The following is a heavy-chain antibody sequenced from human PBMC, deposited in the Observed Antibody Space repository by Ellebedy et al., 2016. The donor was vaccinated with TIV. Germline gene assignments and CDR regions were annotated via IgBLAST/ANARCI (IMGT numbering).Heavy chain of an antibody. CDR1: GGSISSYY. CDR2: IYYSGST. CDR3: AKTPRDILTGWGAFDI. D-gene: IGHD3-9*01. V-gene: IGHV4-59*01. J-gene: IGHJ3*02. Sequence: MPSETLSLTCTVSGGSISSYYWSWIRQPPGKGLEWIGYIYYSGSTNYNPSLESRVTISLDTSKNQFSLKLSSVTSADTAVYYCAKTPRDILTGWGAFDIWGQGTMVTVSS.